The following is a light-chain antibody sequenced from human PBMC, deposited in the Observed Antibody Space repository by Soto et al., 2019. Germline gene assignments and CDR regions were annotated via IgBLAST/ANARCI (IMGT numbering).Light chain of an antibody. V-gene: IGKV3-20*01. CDR1: QSVSSSY. J-gene: IGKJ2*01. CDR3: QQYGSSPYT. Sequence: EIVLTQSPGTLSLSPGERATLSCRASQSVSSSYLAWYQQKPGQAPRLLIYGASSRVTGIADRFRGSGSGTGFTLTISRLEPEDFAVYYCQQYGSSPYTFGQGTKLEIK. CDR2: GAS.